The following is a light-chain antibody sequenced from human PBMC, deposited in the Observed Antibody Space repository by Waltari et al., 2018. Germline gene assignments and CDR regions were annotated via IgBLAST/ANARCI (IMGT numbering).Light chain of an antibody. CDR1: SSDVGGYTY. CDR2: DVS. J-gene: IGLJ2*01. V-gene: IGLV2-14*01. CDR3: SSYTSSSTFDVV. Sequence: QSALTQPASVSGSPGQSITISCPGTSSDVGGYTYVSWYQQHPGKAPKLMIYDVSKRPSGVSNRFSGSKSGNTASLTISGLQAEDEADYYCSSYTSSSTFDVVFGGGTKLTVL.